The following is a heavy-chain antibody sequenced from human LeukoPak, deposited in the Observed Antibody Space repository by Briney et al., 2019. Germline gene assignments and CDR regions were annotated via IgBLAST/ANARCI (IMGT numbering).Heavy chain of an antibody. CDR2: IIPILGIA. J-gene: IGHJ6*02. Sequence: ASVKVSCKASGGTFSSYAISWVRQAPGQGLEWMGRIIPILGIANYAQKFQGRVTITADKSTSTAYMELSSLRSEDTAVYYCARDREQLVPSYYYYDMDVWGQGTTVTVSS. V-gene: IGHV1-69*04. D-gene: IGHD6-6*01. CDR3: ARDREQLVPSYYYYDMDV. CDR1: GGTFSSYA.